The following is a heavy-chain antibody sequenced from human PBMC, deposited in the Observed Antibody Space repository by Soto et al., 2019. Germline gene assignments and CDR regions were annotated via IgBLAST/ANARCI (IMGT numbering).Heavy chain of an antibody. CDR2: ISSGGNT. J-gene: IGHJ4*02. Sequence: EVQLVESGGGLVQPGGSLRLSCTVSGFSVSSNRLGWVRQAPAKGLEWASVISSGGNTDYADSVRGRFTISRDSSRNTVYLRMNSIRPEDTAVYYCAGGQSASNGWYHFDYWGRGTLVPVSS. CDR3: AGGQSASNGWYHFDY. V-gene: IGHV3-53*04. D-gene: IGHD6-19*01. CDR1: GFSVSSNR.